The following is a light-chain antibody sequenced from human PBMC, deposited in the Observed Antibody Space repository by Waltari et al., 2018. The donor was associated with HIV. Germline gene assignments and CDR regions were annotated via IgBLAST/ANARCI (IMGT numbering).Light chain of an antibody. J-gene: IGLJ2*01. V-gene: IGLV1-47*01. CDR2: RVN. Sequence: QSVLTQPPSASGTPGQRLTISCSGNRSNIGRNYVDWYQQLPGTAPKLLIYRVNQRPSGVPDRFSGSKSGTSASLAISGLRSEDEVDYYCAAWDDSLSGVVFGGGTKLTVL. CDR1: RSNIGRNY. CDR3: AAWDDSLSGVV.